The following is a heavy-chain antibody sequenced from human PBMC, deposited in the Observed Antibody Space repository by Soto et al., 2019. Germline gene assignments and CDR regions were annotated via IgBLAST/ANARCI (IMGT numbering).Heavy chain of an antibody. Sequence: QITLKESGPTLVKPTQTLTLTCTFSGFSLSTSGVGVGWIRQPPGKALEWLALIYWDDDKRYSPSLKSRLTITKTTSKNKVVLTMTNMDPLDTPTYSCAPSFLVEMPPTPFAYWGQGTLVTVSS. J-gene: IGHJ4*02. V-gene: IGHV2-5*02. CDR3: APSFLVEMPPTPFAY. CDR2: IYWDDDK. CDR1: GFSLSTSGVG. D-gene: IGHD2-2*01.